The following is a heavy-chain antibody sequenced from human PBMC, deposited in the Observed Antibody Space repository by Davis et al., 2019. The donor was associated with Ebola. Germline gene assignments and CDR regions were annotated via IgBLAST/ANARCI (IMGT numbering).Heavy chain of an antibody. Sequence: GGSLRLSCAASGFTFSDYYMSWIRQAPGKGLEWVSYISSSGSTIYYAHSVKGRFTISRDNAKNSLYLQMNSLRAEDTAVYYCARDSSSGIWRVWADAFDIWGQGTMVTVSS. J-gene: IGHJ3*02. CDR1: GFTFSDYY. CDR3: ARDSSSGIWRVWADAFDI. D-gene: IGHD2-15*01. CDR2: ISSSGSTI. V-gene: IGHV3-11*01.